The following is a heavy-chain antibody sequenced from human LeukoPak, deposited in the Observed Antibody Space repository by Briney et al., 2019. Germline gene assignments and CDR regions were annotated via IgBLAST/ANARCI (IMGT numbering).Heavy chain of an antibody. J-gene: IGHJ4*02. CDR2: IKRIIDGGTT. Sequence: GGSLRLSCAASGLTFSNTWMNWVRQTPGKGLEWVGRIKRIIDGGTTDYAAPVKGRFTVSRDDSINTLYLQMSSLKTEDTAVYYCDAQGGSGDLRYWGQGTLVTVSS. D-gene: IGHD4-17*01. CDR3: DAQGGSGDLRY. V-gene: IGHV3-15*01. CDR1: GLTFSNTW.